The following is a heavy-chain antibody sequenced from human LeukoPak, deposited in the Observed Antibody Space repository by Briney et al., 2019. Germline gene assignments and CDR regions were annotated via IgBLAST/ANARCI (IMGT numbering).Heavy chain of an antibody. CDR3: VRGLGDY. CDR1: GFTLSTYW. Sequence: GGSLRLSCAASGFTLSTYWMHWVRQGPGKALAWVARIDIDGRIITHADSVEGRFTISRDNAKNTVYLQMNDLRDEDTATYYCVRGLGDYWGQGTLVTVSS. CDR2: IDIDGRII. D-gene: IGHD3-16*01. V-gene: IGHV3-74*03. J-gene: IGHJ4*02.